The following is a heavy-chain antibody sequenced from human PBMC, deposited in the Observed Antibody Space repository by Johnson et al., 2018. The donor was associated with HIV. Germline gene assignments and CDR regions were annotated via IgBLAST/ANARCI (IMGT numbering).Heavy chain of an antibody. V-gene: IGHV3-66*01. Sequence: VQLVESGGGFFQPGGSLRLSCAASGFTFDDYGMTWVRQAPGKGLDWVSVISSGGDTYYADSVRGRFSISRDNSKNTLYLQMNRLRAEDTAVYYCVRACRYGYTCDAFDIWGQGTMVTVSS. D-gene: IGHD5-24*01. J-gene: IGHJ3*02. CDR2: ISSGGDT. CDR1: GFTFDDYG. CDR3: VRACRYGYTCDAFDI.